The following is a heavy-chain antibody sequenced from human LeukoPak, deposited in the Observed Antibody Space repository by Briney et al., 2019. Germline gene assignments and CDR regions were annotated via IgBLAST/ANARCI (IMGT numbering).Heavy chain of an antibody. Sequence: SVKVSCKASGGTFSSYAISWVRQAPGQGLEWMGGIIPIFGTANYAQKFQGRVTITADKSTSTAYMELSSLRSEDTAVYYCAKEKEGLLTFDYWGQGTLVTVSS. J-gene: IGHJ4*02. CDR2: IIPIFGTA. V-gene: IGHV1-69*06. CDR1: GGTFSSYA. D-gene: IGHD3-10*01. CDR3: AKEKEGLLTFDY.